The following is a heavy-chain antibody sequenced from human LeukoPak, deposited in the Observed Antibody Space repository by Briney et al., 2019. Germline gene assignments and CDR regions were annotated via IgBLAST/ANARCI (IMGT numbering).Heavy chain of an antibody. J-gene: IGHJ5*02. V-gene: IGHV3-7*01. CDR3: AQERGSGSYHPFDP. D-gene: IGHD3-10*01. Sequence: GGSLRLSCAASGFTVSSNYMSWVRQAPGKGLEWVANIKQDGTEKNYVDSVKGRFTISRDNAKNSLYLQMNSLRADDTAVYYRAQERGSGSYHPFDPWGQGTLATVSS. CDR1: GFTVSSNY. CDR2: IKQDGTEK.